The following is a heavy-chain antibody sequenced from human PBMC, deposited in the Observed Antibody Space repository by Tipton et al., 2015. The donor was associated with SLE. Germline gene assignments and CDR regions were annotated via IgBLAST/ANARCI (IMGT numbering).Heavy chain of an antibody. CDR3: ARGAARWFDP. CDR2: IYYSGST. CDR1: GGSISSSSYY. J-gene: IGHJ5*02. Sequence: TLSLTCTVSGGSISSSSYYWGWIRQPPGKGLEWIGSIYYSGSTYYNPSLKSRVTISVDTSKNQFSLKLSSVTAADTAVYYCARGAARWFDPWGQGTLVTVSS. V-gene: IGHV4-39*07. D-gene: IGHD6-13*01.